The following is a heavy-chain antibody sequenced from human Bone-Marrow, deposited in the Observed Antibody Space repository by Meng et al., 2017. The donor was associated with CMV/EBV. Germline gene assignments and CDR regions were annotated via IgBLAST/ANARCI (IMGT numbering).Heavy chain of an antibody. CDR2: IKQDGSEK. Sequence: GGSLRLSCAASGFTFSSYWMSWVRQAPGKGLEWVANIKQDGSEKYYVDSVKGRFTISRDNAKNSLYLQMNSLRAEDTAVYYCARVGSSSSFASYYYYGMVVWGQGTTVTVSS. V-gene: IGHV3-7*01. CDR1: GFTFSSYW. D-gene: IGHD6-6*01. CDR3: ARVGSSSSFASYYYYGMVV. J-gene: IGHJ6*01.